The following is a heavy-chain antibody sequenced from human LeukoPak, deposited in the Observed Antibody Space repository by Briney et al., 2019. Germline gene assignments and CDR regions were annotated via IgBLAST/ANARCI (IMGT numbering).Heavy chain of an antibody. CDR3: ARKAYSYDYFDY. V-gene: IGHV1-69*05. J-gene: IGHJ4*02. D-gene: IGHD5-18*01. CDR2: IIPIFGTA. Sequence: SVKVSCKASGGTFSSYAISWVRQAPGQGLEWMGGIIPIFGTANYAQKFQGRVTMTRDTSTSTVYMELSSLRSEDTAVYYCARKAYSYDYFDYWGQGTLVTVSS. CDR1: GGTFSSYA.